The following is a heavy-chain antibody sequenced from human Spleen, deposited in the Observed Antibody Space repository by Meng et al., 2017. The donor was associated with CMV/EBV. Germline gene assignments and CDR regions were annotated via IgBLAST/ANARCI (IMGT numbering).Heavy chain of an antibody. Sequence: SGGTFSNYAITWVRQAPGQGLEWMGGIIPILGAGNYAQKFRDRVTITADTFTSTAYMELSSLRSEDTAVHYCARGYCSSTSCYYFDFWGQGTLVTVSS. CDR1: GGTFSNYA. CDR3: ARGYCSSTSCYYFDF. D-gene: IGHD2-2*01. V-gene: IGHV1-69*06. J-gene: IGHJ4*02. CDR2: IIPILGAG.